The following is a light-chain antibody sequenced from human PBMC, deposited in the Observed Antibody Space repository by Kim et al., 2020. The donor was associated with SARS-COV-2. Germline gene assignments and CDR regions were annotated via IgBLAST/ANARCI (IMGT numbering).Light chain of an antibody. CDR1: QSISRY. CDR3: QQSHSTPPYT. V-gene: IGKV1-39*01. CDR2: AAS. J-gene: IGKJ2*01. Sequence: DIQMTQSPSSLSASVGDRVTITCRTSQSISRYLNWYQQKPGKAPKLLIYAASSLEIGVPSRFSGSGSGTDFTLTISSLQPEDFATYYCQQSHSTPPYTFGQGTKLEI.